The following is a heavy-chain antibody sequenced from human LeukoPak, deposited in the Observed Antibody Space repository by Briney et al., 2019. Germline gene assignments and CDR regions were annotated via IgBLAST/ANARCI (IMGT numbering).Heavy chain of an antibody. CDR3: ARQGLQVDIVVVPALGY. J-gene: IGHJ4*02. V-gene: IGHV5-51*01. CDR2: IYPGDSDT. CDR1: GYTFTDFW. D-gene: IGHD2-2*03. Sequence: GEPLKISCKGSGYTFTDFWIGWVRQMPGKGLEWMGIIYPGDSDTRYSPSFQGQVTTSADKSISTAYLQWSSLKASDTAMYYCARQGLQVDIVVVPALGYWGQGTLVTVSS.